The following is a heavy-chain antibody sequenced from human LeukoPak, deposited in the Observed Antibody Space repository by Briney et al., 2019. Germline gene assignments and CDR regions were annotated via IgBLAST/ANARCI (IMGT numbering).Heavy chain of an antibody. CDR2: ISNIGSSTT. Sequence: GGSLRLSCAASGFTFSSYAMSWVRQAPGKGLEWVSSISNIGSSTTYYADSVKGRFTISRDNSKNTLYLQMNSLRAEDTAVYYCAKDRLPRVIGAAPHGWGQGTLVTVSS. V-gene: IGHV3-23*01. D-gene: IGHD2-21*01. CDR1: GFTFSSYA. J-gene: IGHJ4*02. CDR3: AKDRLPRVIGAAPHG.